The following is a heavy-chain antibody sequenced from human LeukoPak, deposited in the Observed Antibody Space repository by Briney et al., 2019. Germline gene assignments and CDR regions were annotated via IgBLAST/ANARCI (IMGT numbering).Heavy chain of an antibody. V-gene: IGHV5-51*01. D-gene: IGHD1-1*01. CDR2: VYPGDSDA. J-gene: IGHJ6*03. CDR3: ARWTTYLDF. Sequence: GESLKISCKGSGYSFTNYWIGWVRQMPGKGLEWMGIVYPGDSDARYSPSFQGQVTISADTSISTAYLQWSTLKASDTAIYYCARWTTYLDFWGKGTTVTISS. CDR1: GYSFTNYW.